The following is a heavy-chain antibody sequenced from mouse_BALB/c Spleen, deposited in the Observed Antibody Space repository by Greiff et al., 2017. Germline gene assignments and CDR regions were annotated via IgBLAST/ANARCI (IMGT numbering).Heavy chain of an antibody. CDR3: AREGDGYLPFAY. Sequence: EGKVEESGGGLVKPGGSLKLSCAASGFTFSSYAMSWVRQTPEKRLEWVASISSGGSTYYPDSVKGRFTISRDNARNILYLQMSSLRSEDTAMYYCAREGDGYLPFAYWGQGTLVTVSA. J-gene: IGHJ3*01. V-gene: IGHV5-6-5*01. CDR2: ISSGGST. D-gene: IGHD2-3*01. CDR1: GFTFSSYA.